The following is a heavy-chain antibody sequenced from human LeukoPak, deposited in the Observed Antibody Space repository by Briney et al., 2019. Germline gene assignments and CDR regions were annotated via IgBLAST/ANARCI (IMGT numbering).Heavy chain of an antibody. J-gene: IGHJ4*02. CDR2: IGTAGDT. CDR3: ARGSGYSGYEDFDY. D-gene: IGHD5-12*01. Sequence: GGSLRLSCAASGFTFSSYDMHWVRQATGKGLECVSAIGTAGDTYYPGSVKGRFTISRENAKNSLYLQMNSLRAGDTAVYYCARGSGYSGYEDFDYWGQGTLVTVSS. V-gene: IGHV3-13*01. CDR1: GFTFSSYD.